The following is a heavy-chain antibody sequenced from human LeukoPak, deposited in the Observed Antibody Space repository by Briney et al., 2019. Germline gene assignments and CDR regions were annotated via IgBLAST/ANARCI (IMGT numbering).Heavy chain of an antibody. D-gene: IGHD3-22*01. V-gene: IGHV1-2*02. CDR1: GYTFTGYY. CDR3: ARSPITMIVVVIDY. Sequence: ASVKVSCKASGYTFTGYYMHWVRQAPGQGLEWMGWINPNSGGTNYAQKFQGRVTMTRDTAISTAYMELSRLRSDDTDVYYCARSPITMIVVVIDYWGQGTLVTVSS. CDR2: INPNSGGT. J-gene: IGHJ4*02.